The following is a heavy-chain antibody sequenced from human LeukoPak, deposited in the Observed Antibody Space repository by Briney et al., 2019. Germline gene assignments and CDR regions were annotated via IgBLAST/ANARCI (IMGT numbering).Heavy chain of an antibody. CDR1: GGSISSYY. CDR2: IYYSGST. Sequence: PSETLSLTCTVSGGSISSYYWSWIRQPPGKGLEWIGYIYYSGSTNYNPSLKSRVTISVDTSKNQFSLKLSSVTAADTAVYYCARHLTVATISYFDYWGQGALVTVSS. J-gene: IGHJ4*02. V-gene: IGHV4-59*08. CDR3: ARHLTVATISYFDY. D-gene: IGHD5-12*01.